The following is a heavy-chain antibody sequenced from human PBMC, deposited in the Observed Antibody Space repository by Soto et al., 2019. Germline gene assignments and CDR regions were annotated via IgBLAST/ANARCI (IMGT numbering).Heavy chain of an antibody. CDR1: GFTFSDHY. Sequence: ESVGGLVQPGGSLRLSCAASGFTFSDHYMDWVRQAPGKGLEWVGRSRNKANSYTTEYAASVKGRFSISRDDSKNSLYLQMNSLKTEDTAVYYCVHDFFGINHWGQGTLVTVSS. J-gene: IGHJ5*02. V-gene: IGHV3-72*01. CDR3: VHDFFGINH. CDR2: SRNKANSYTT. D-gene: IGHD3-3*01.